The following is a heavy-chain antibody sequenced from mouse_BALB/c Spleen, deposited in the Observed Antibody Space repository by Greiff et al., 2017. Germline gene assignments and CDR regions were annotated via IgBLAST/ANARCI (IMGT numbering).Heavy chain of an antibody. J-gene: IGHJ3*01. V-gene: IGHV1-87*01. CDR2: IYPGDGDT. CDR1: GYTFTSYW. D-gene: IGHD2-10*02. CDR3: ARSLEGFAY. Sequence: VQLQQSGAELARPGASVKLSCKASGYTFTSYWMQWVKQRPGQGLEWIGAIYPGDGDTRYTQKFKGKATLTADKSSSTAYMQLSSLASEDSAVYYCARSLEGFAYWGQGTLVTVSA.